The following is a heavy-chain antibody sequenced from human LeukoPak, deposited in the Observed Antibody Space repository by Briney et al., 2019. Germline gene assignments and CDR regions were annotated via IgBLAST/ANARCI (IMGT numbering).Heavy chain of an antibody. CDR1: GGTFSSYA. D-gene: IGHD2-2*01. CDR2: IIPILGIA. Sequence: GASVKVSCKASGGTFSSYAISWVRQAPGQGLEWMGRIIPILGIANYAQKFQGRVTITADKSTSTAYMELSSLRSEDTAVYYCASTLVAAMDDAFDIWGQGTMVTVSS. CDR3: ASTLVAAMDDAFDI. V-gene: IGHV1-69*04. J-gene: IGHJ3*02.